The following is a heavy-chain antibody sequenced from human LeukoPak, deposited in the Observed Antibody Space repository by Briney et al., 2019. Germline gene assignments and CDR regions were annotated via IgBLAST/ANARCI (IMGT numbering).Heavy chain of an antibody. D-gene: IGHD1-7*01. Sequence: GGSLRLSCAASGFTFSSFSTNWVRQAPGKGLEWVSYIRSGGTNTDYTGSVKGRFTISRDNAKNSLYLQMNSLRAEDTAVYCCARMNYVSSGWGAPFDYWGQGTLVTVSS. CDR3: ARMNYVSSGWGAPFDY. CDR1: GFTFSSFS. CDR2: IRSGGTNT. J-gene: IGHJ4*02. V-gene: IGHV3-48*04.